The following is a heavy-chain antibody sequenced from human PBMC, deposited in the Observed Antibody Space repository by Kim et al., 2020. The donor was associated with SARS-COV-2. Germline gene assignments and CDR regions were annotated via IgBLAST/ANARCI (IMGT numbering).Heavy chain of an antibody. CDR2: IKQDGSEK. J-gene: IGHJ4*02. V-gene: IGHV3-7*01. D-gene: IGHD1-20*01. CDR1: GFTFSSYW. Sequence: GGSLRLSCAASGFTFSSYWMSWVRQAPGKGLEWVANIKQDGSEKYYVDSVKGRFTISRDNAKNSLYLQMNSLRAEDTAVYYCARVASSFSNWNTDWGQGTLVTVSS. CDR3: ARVASSFSNWNTD.